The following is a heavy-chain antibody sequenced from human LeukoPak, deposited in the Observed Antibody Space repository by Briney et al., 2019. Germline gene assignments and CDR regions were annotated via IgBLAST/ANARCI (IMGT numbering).Heavy chain of an antibody. Sequence: SETLSLTCTVSGGSISSGDYYWSWIRQPPGKGLEWIAYMYYSGSTYYSPSLKSRVTMSADTSKNQLSLRLSSVTAADTAVYYCARLIVVVTADWFDPWGQGTLVTVSS. CDR3: ARLIVVVTADWFDP. V-gene: IGHV4-30-4*01. J-gene: IGHJ5*02. CDR1: GGSISSGDYY. CDR2: MYYSGST. D-gene: IGHD2-21*02.